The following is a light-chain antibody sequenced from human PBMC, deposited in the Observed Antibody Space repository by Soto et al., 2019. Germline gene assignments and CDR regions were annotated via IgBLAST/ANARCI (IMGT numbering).Light chain of an antibody. CDR3: SSYAGTNDLL. CDR1: SSDVGGYNY. V-gene: IGLV2-8*01. Sequence: QSALTQPPSAPGSPGQSVTISCTGTSSDVGGYNYVSWYQHHPGKAPTLMIYEVTKRPSGVPDRFSGSKSGNTASLTVSGLQAEDEADYYCSSYAGTNDLLFGGGTKLTVL. CDR2: EVT. J-gene: IGLJ2*01.